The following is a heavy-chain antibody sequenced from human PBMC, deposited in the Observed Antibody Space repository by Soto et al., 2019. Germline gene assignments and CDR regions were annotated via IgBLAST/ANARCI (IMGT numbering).Heavy chain of an antibody. CDR3: ARQNYYGSGSYYIDYYYYGMDV. J-gene: IGHJ6*02. Sequence: VASVKVSCKASGGTFSSYAISWVRQAPGQGLEWMGGIIPIFGTANYAQKFQGRVTITADESTSTAYMELSSLRSEDTAVYYCARQNYYGSGSYYIDYYYYGMDVWGQGTTVTVSS. CDR1: GGTFSSYA. CDR2: IIPIFGTA. D-gene: IGHD3-10*01. V-gene: IGHV1-69*13.